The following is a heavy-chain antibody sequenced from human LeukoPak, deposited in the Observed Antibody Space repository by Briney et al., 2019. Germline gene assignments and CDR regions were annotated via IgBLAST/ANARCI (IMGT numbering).Heavy chain of an antibody. D-gene: IGHD3-10*01. J-gene: IGHJ6*03. CDR1: GYTFTGYY. Sequence: GASVKVSCKASGYTFTGYYMHWVRQAPGQGLEWMGWINPNSGGTNYAQKFQGRVTMTRDTSISTAYMELSRLRSDDTAVYYCARYHGSGSYYKHPPYYYYYMDVWGKGTTVTVSS. V-gene: IGHV1-2*02. CDR3: ARYHGSGSYYKHPPYYYYYMDV. CDR2: INPNSGGT.